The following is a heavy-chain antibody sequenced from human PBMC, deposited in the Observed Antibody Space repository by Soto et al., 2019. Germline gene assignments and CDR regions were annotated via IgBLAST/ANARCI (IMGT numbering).Heavy chain of an antibody. CDR1: GLSLSSSGVG. CDR2: IYWDDDK. CDR3: AHPKGYCSYTSCLDAKGGFDY. J-gene: IGHJ4*02. V-gene: IGHV2-5*02. D-gene: IGHD2-2*01. Sequence: QITLKESGPTLVKPTQTLTLTCTFSGLSLSSSGVGVGWIRQPPGKALEWLALIYWDDDKRYSPSLKSRLTITKDTSKNQVLLTMTHMDPVDTATYYGAHPKGYCSYTSCLDAKGGFDYWGQGTLVTVSS.